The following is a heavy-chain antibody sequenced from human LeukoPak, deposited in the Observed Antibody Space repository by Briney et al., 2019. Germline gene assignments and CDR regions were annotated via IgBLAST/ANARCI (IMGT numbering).Heavy chain of an antibody. Sequence: SETLSLTCTVSGGSISSYYWSWIRQPPGKGLEWIGFIYYSGSTNYNPSLKSRVTISLDTSKNQFSLKLNSVTAADTAVYYCARDGAVAGTFLDDNWFDPWGQGILVTVSS. V-gene: IGHV4-59*01. J-gene: IGHJ5*02. CDR2: IYYSGST. CDR1: GGSISSYY. D-gene: IGHD6-19*01. CDR3: ARDGAVAGTFLDDNWFDP.